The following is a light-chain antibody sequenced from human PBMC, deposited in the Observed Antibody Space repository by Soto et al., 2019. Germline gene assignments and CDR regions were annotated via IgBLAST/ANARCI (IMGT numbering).Light chain of an antibody. CDR2: EVS. Sequence: QSALTQPASVSGSPGQSITISCIGTSSDVGGYNYVSWYQQYPGKAPKLMIYEVSNRPSEVSNRFSGSKSGNTASLTISGLQAEDEADYYCSSYTSGATYVFGTGTKVTVL. V-gene: IGLV2-14*01. CDR3: SSYTSGATYV. J-gene: IGLJ1*01. CDR1: SSDVGGYNY.